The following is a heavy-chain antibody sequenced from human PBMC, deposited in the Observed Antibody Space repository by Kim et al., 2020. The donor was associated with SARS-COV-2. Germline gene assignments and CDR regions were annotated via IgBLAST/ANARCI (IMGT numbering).Heavy chain of an antibody. J-gene: IGHJ6*02. D-gene: IGHD3-22*01. V-gene: IGHV1-18*01. CDR2: ISAYNGNT. CDR3: ARDLGYYYDSSLYSYYYYGMDV. CDR1: GYTFTSYG. Sequence: ASVKVSCKASGYTFTSYGISWVRQAPGQGLEWMGWISAYNGNTNYAQKLQGRVTMTTDTSTSTAYMELRSLRSDDTAVYYCARDLGYYYDSSLYSYYYYGMDVWGQGTTVTVSS.